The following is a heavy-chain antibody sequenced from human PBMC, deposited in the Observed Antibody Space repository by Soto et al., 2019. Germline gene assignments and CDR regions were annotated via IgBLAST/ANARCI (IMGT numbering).Heavy chain of an antibody. CDR2: IIPIFGTA. V-gene: IGHV1-69*13. J-gene: IGHJ4*02. CDR3: ARTLYDSSGYYIDY. D-gene: IGHD3-22*01. CDR1: GGTFSSYA. Sequence: ASVKVSCKASGGTFSSYAISWVRQAPGQGLEWMGGIIPIFGTANYAQKFQGRVTIIADESTSTAYMELSSLRSEDTAVYYCARTLYDSSGYYIDYWGQGTLVTVSS.